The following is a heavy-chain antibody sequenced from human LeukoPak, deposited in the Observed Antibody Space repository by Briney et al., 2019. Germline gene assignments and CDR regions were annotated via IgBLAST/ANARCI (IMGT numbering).Heavy chain of an antibody. J-gene: IGHJ4*01. CDR1: GFTFSSYG. V-gene: IGHV3-30*02. CDR3: AKDWVRVLIRSGGY. CDR2: IRFDGTNK. D-gene: IGHD3-3*01. Sequence: GGSLRLSCAASGFTFSSYGMHWVRQAPGKGLEWVAFIRFDGTNKHYADSVKGRFSIFRDNSKNILYLQMNSLTTEDTGVYYCAKDWVRVLIRSGGYWGHGTLVTVSS.